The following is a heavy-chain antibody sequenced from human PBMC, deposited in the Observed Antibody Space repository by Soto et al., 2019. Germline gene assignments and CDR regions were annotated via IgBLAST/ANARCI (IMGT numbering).Heavy chain of an antibody. CDR2: FDPEDGET. V-gene: IGHV1-24*01. D-gene: IGHD1-26*01. CDR3: ATVDCLSGSYTGVGVYYGMDV. Sequence: VASVKVSCKVSGYTLTELSMHWVRQAPGKGLEWMGCFDPEDGETIYAQKFQGRVTMTEDTSTDTAYIELSSLRSEDTAVYYCATVDCLSGSYTGVGVYYGMDVWGQGTTVTVSS. J-gene: IGHJ6*02. CDR1: GYTLTELS.